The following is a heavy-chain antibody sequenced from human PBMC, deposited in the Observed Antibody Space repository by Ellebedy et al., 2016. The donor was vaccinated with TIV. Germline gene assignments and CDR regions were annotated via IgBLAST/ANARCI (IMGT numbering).Heavy chain of an antibody. CDR1: GGSISFYY. J-gene: IGHJ6*03. Sequence: SETLSLTCTVSGGSISFYYWSWIRQPPGKGLEWIGYIYYSGSTNYNPSLKSRVTISVDTSKNQFSLMLSSVTAADTAVYYCAREAVEVATIEDHYYYMDVWGKGTTVTVSS. V-gene: IGHV4-59*01. D-gene: IGHD5-24*01. CDR3: AREAVEVATIEDHYYYMDV. CDR2: IYYSGST.